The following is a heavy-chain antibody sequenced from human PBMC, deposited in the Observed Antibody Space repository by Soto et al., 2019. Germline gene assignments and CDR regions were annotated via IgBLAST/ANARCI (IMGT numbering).Heavy chain of an antibody. D-gene: IGHD3-22*01. J-gene: IGHJ5*02. V-gene: IGHV5-51*01. CDR1: GYRFTSYW. CDR3: ARKDKSGYFNWFDP. Sequence: GESLKISCRTSGYRFTSYWIAWVRQMPGKGLEWMGIIFPSDSDTRYSPSFQGQVTISADRSTSTVFLQWASLKASDTAVYFCARKDKSGYFNWFDPWGQGTLVTVSS. CDR2: IFPSDSDT.